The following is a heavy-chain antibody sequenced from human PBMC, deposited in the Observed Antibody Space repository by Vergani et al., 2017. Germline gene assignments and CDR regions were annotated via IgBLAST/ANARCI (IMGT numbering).Heavy chain of an antibody. V-gene: IGHV4-59*13. Sequence: QVQLQESGPGLVKPSETLSLTCTVSGGSISSYYWSWIRQPPGKGLEWIGYIYYSGSTNYNPSLKSRVTISVDTSKNQFSLKLSSVTAADTAVYYCARDITIFGVVTHMDVWGKGTTVTVS. D-gene: IGHD3-3*01. CDR2: IYYSGST. CDR1: GGSISSYY. CDR3: ARDITIFGVVTHMDV. J-gene: IGHJ6*03.